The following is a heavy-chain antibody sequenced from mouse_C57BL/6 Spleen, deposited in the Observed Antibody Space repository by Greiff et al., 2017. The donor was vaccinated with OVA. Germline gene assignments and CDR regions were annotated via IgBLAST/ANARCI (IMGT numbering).Heavy chain of an antibody. V-gene: IGHV1-42*01. CDR3: ARETGFYWYFDV. CDR2: INPSTGGT. J-gene: IGHJ1*03. Sequence: EVKLMESGPELVKPGASVKISCKASGYSFTGYYMNWVKQSPEKSLEWIGEINPSTGGTTYNQKFKAKATLTVDKSSSTAYMQLKSLTSEDSAVYYCARETGFYWYFDVWGTGTTVTVSS. CDR1: GYSFTGYY. D-gene: IGHD3-1*01.